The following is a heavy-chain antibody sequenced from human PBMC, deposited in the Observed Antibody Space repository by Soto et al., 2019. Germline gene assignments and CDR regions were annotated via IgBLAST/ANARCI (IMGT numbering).Heavy chain of an antibody. CDR3: ARGVPYSYGYVSWFDP. CDR2: IYYSEST. CDR1: GGSVSSGSYY. V-gene: IGHV4-61*01. J-gene: IGHJ5*02. D-gene: IGHD5-18*01. Sequence: SETLSLTCTVSGGSVSSGSYYWSWIRQPPGKGLEWIGYIYYSESTNYNPSLKSRVTISVDTSKNQFSLKLSSVTAADTAVYYCARGVPYSYGYVSWFDPWGQGTLVTVSS.